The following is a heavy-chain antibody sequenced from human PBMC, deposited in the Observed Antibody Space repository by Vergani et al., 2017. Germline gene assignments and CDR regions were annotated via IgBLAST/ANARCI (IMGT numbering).Heavy chain of an antibody. J-gene: IGHJ4*02. D-gene: IGHD3-3*01. CDR1: GFTFSDYY. CDR2: IKSKTDGGTT. Sequence: VQLVESGGGLVKPGGSLRLSCAASGFTFSDYYMSWIRQAPGKGLEWVGRIKSKTDGGTTDYAAPVKGRFTISRDDSKNTLYLQMNSLKTEDTAVYYCTTVGYYDFWSPGGGDYWGQGTLVTVSS. CDR3: TTVGYYDFWSPGGGDY. V-gene: IGHV3-15*01.